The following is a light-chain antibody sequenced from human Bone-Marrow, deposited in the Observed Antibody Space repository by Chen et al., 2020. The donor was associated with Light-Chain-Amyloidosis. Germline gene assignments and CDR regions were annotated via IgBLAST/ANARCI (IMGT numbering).Light chain of an antibody. CDR1: DLPTKY. J-gene: IGLJ2*01. Sequence: SYELTQPPSVSVSPGQTARITCSGDDLPTKYAYWYQQKPGRAPGLVIHRDTERPTGISERFFGSSSGTTATLTISGVQAEDEADYHCQSADSSGTYEVIFGGGTKLTVL. CDR2: RDT. CDR3: QSADSSGTYEVI. V-gene: IGLV3-25*03.